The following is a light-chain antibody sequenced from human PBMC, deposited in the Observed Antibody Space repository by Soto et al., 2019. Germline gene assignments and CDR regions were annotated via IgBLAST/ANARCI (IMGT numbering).Light chain of an antibody. CDR2: GAS. J-gene: IGKJ4*01. Sequence: EIVLTQSPASLSLSPGERATLPCRASQSVSSHLAWFQQRPGQAPRLLIYGASNRATGIPARFGGSGSGTNFTLTISSLEPEDFAVYYCQQRSNWPPVLTFGGGTKVDIK. V-gene: IGKV3-11*01. CDR1: QSVSSH. CDR3: QQRSNWPPVLT.